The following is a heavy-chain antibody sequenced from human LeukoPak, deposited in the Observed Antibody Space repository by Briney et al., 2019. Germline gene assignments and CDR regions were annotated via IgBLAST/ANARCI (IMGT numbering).Heavy chain of an antibody. CDR2: FYGGVNT. Sequence: GGSLRLSCAASGFSVSNNYMSWVRQAPGKGLEWVSVFYGGVNTYYADSVKGRFTISRDNSKNTLYLQMNSLRAEDTAVYYCARDRLVYYGSGDGYFDYWGQGTLVTVSS. CDR1: GFSVSNNY. CDR3: ARDRLVYYGSGDGYFDY. J-gene: IGHJ4*02. V-gene: IGHV3-66*01. D-gene: IGHD3-10*01.